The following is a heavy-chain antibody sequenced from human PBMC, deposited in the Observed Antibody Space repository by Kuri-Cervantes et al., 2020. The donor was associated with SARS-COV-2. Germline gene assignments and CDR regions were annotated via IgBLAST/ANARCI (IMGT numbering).Heavy chain of an antibody. CDR1: GFTFSSYD. Sequence: GGSLRLSCAACGFTFSSYDMHWVRQAPGKGLEWVAVISYDGSNKYYADSVKGRFTISRDNSKNTLYLQMNSLRAEDTAVYYCAREGMVATSLGYWGQGTLVTVSS. CDR3: AREGMVATSLGY. V-gene: IGHV3-30*03. CDR2: ISYDGSNK. D-gene: IGHD5-12*01. J-gene: IGHJ4*02.